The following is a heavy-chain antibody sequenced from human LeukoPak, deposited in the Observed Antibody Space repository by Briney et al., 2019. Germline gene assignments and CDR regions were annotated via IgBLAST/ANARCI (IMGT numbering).Heavy chain of an antibody. CDR3: AREHYDILTGYPRVYNWFDP. V-gene: IGHV4-4*07. CDR1: GGSISSYY. CDR2: IYTSGST. Sequence: PSETLSLTCTVSGGSISSYYWSWIRQPAGKGLEWIGRIYTSGSTNYNPSLKSRVTMSVDTSKNQFSLKLSSVTAADTAVYYCAREHYDILTGYPRVYNWFDPWGQGTLVTVSS. D-gene: IGHD3-9*01. J-gene: IGHJ5*02.